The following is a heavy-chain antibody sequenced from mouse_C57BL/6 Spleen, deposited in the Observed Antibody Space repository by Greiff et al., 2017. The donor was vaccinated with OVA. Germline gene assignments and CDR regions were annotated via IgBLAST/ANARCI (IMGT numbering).Heavy chain of an antibody. Sequence: EVQRVESGGGLVKPGGSLKLSCAASGFTFSDYGMHWVRQAPEKGLEWVAYISSGSSTFYYADTVKGRFTISRDNAKNTLFLQMTSLRSEDTAMYYCARSALYWYFDVWGTGTTVTVSS. D-gene: IGHD6-1*01. V-gene: IGHV5-17*01. CDR3: ARSALYWYFDV. CDR1: GFTFSDYG. J-gene: IGHJ1*03. CDR2: ISSGSSTF.